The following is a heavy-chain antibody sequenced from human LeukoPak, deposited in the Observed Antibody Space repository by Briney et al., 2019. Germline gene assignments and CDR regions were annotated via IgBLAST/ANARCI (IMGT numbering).Heavy chain of an antibody. D-gene: IGHD5-18*01. V-gene: IGHV3-30*03. CDR2: ISYDGSNK. CDR1: GFTFSSYG. Sequence: GGSLRLSCAASGFTFSSYGMHWVRQAPGKGLEWVAVISYDGSNKYYADSVKGRFTISRDNAKNSLYLQMNSLRAEDTAVYYCARDLRGYSYGYDDYWGQGTLVTVSS. CDR3: ARDLRGYSYGYDDY. J-gene: IGHJ4*02.